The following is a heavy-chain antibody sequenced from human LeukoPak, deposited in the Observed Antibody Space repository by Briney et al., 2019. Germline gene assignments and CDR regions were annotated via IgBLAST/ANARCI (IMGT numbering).Heavy chain of an antibody. CDR3: ARVGGSGSEDAFDI. V-gene: IGHV1-2*02. CDR2: INPNSGGT. J-gene: IGHJ3*02. Sequence: GASVKVSCKASGYTFTGYYMHWVRQAPGQGLEWMGWINPNSGGTNYAQKFQGRVTMTRDTSISTAYMELSRLRSDDTAVYYCARVGGSGSEDAFDIWGQGTMVTVSS. CDR1: GYTFTGYY. D-gene: IGHD3-10*01.